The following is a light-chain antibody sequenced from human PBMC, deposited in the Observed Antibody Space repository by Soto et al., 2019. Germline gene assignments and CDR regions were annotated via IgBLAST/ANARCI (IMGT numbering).Light chain of an antibody. V-gene: IGKV1-27*01. Sequence: DIQMTQSPSSLSSSVGDRVTITCRASQGISNYLAWYQQQPGKVPKLLIYVASTLQSGVPSRFSGSGSGTDFTLTISSLQPEDVATYYCQKYNSAPWTFGQGTKVEIK. CDR2: VAS. CDR1: QGISNY. CDR3: QKYNSAPWT. J-gene: IGKJ1*01.